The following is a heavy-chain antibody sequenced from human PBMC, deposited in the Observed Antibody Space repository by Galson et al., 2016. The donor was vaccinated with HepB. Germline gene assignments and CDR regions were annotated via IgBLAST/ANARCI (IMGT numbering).Heavy chain of an antibody. CDR3: ARVIAARFVTWVPDH. Sequence: SLRLSCAASGFIFSSYSMNWVRQAPGKGLEWVSSISSSSTYIKYADSVKGRFTISRDKAKNSLYLQLNSLRAEDTAVYYCARVIAARFVTWVPDHWGQGTLVTVSS. CDR2: ISSSSTYI. D-gene: IGHD6-6*01. V-gene: IGHV3-21*01. CDR1: GFIFSSYS. J-gene: IGHJ4*02.